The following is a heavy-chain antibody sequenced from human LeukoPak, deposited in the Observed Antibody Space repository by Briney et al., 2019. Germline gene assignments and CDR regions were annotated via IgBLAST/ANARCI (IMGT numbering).Heavy chain of an antibody. CDR1: GYTFTSYG. CDR2: ISAYNGNT. D-gene: IGHD1-26*01. J-gene: IGHJ4*02. CDR3: ARDLDQYSGRYGGFGHDF. V-gene: IGHV1-18*01. Sequence: ASAKVSCKASGYTFTSYGINWVRQAPGQGLEWMGWISAYNGNTNYAQKLQGRVTMTTDTSTSTAYMELRSLRSDDTAVYYCARDLDQYSGRYGGFGHDFWGQGTLVTVSS.